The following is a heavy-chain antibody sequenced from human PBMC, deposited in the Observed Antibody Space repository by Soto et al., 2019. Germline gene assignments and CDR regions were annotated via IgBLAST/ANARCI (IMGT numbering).Heavy chain of an antibody. CDR2: ISYGGSNK. Sequence: QVQLVESGGGVVQPGRSLRLSCAASGFTFSRYGMHWVRQAPGKGLEWVAVISYGGSNKYYADSVKGRFTISRDNSKNTLYLQMNNLRAEDTAVYYCAKDNCISTSCYRLYNWFDPWGQGTLVTVSS. D-gene: IGHD2-2*01. CDR1: GFTFSRYG. CDR3: AKDNCISTSCYRLYNWFDP. V-gene: IGHV3-30*18. J-gene: IGHJ5*02.